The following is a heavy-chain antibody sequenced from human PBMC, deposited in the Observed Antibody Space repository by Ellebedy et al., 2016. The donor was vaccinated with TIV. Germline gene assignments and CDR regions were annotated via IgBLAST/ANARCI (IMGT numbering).Heavy chain of an antibody. CDR3: ARAQALAVAGIDY. D-gene: IGHD6-19*01. Sequence: GESLKISXAASGFTFSSYWMSWVRQAPGKGLEWVANIKQDGSEKYYVDSVKGRFTISRDNAKNSLYLQMNSLRAEDTAVYYCARAQALAVAGIDYWGQGTLVTVSS. J-gene: IGHJ4*02. CDR2: IKQDGSEK. V-gene: IGHV3-7*01. CDR1: GFTFSSYW.